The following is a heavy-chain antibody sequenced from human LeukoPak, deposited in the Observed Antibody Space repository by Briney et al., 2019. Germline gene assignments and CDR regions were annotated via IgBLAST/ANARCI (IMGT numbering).Heavy chain of an antibody. CDR3: ARDLDYGGKWRYYYYGMDV. Sequence: TGGSLRLSCAASGFTFSRYWMSWVRQAPRKGLEWVANIKQDGSETYYVDSVKGRFTISRDNAKNSLYLQMNSLRAEDTAVYYCARDLDYGGKWRYYYYGMDVWGQGTTVTVSS. V-gene: IGHV3-7*01. J-gene: IGHJ6*02. D-gene: IGHD4-23*01. CDR2: IKQDGSET. CDR1: GFTFSRYW.